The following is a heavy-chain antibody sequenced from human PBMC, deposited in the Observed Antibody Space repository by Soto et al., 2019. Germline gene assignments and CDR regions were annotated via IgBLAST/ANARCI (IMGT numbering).Heavy chain of an antibody. Sequence: GGSLRLSCAASGFTFTSSAISWVRQAPGKGLWWVSAISGSGGSTYYADSVKGRFTISRDNSKNTLYLQMNSLRAEDTAVYYCAKVLEYSSGWYPVDYYYGMDVWGQGTTVTVSS. CDR1: GFTFTSSA. CDR3: AKVLEYSSGWYPVDYYYGMDV. J-gene: IGHJ6*02. D-gene: IGHD6-19*01. V-gene: IGHV3-23*01. CDR2: ISGSGGST.